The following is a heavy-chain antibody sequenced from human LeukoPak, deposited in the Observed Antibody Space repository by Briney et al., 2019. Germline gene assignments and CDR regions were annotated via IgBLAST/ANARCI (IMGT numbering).Heavy chain of an antibody. Sequence: SETLSLTCTVSGYSISSAFYWGWIRQPPGKGLEWIGTIHHSGSTYYNPSLKSRVTISVDTSKNQFSLKLSSVTAADTAVYYCARGYSSSWYFNWFDPWGQGTLVTVSS. J-gene: IGHJ5*02. CDR1: GYSISSAFY. V-gene: IGHV4-38-2*02. CDR2: IHHSGST. D-gene: IGHD6-13*01. CDR3: ARGYSSSWYFNWFDP.